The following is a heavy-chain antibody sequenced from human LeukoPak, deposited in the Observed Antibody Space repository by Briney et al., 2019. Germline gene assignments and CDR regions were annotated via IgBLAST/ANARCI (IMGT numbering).Heavy chain of an antibody. D-gene: IGHD2-15*01. CDR1: GYTFTSYG. V-gene: IGHV1-18*01. CDR3: ASAALGYCSGGSCPPGGY. Sequence: ASVKVSCKASGYTFTSYGISWVRQAPGQGLEWMGWISAYNGNTNYAQKLQGRVTMTTDTSTSTAYMELSSLRSEDTAVYYCASAALGYCSGGSCPPGGYWGQGTLVTVSS. CDR2: ISAYNGNT. J-gene: IGHJ4*02.